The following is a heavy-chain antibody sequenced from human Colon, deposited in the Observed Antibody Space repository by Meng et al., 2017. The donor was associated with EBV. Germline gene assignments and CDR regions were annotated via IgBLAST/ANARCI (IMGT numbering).Heavy chain of an antibody. CDR1: GGSINSGDYY. J-gene: IGHJ4*02. CDR2: IYYTGST. V-gene: IGHV4-30-4*01. Sequence: VRLQVSAPGLVKPSQTLSLTCTASGGSINSGDYYWSWIRQPPGKGLEWIGYIYYTGSTYYNPSLKSRVTISMDTSKNQFSLRLSSVTAADTAVYYCARNYYFDYWGQGTLVTVSS. CDR3: ARNYYFDY.